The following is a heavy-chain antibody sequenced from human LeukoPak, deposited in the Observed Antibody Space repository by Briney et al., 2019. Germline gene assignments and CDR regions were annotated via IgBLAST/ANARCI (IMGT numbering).Heavy chain of an antibody. D-gene: IGHD3-9*01. CDR3: ARDTLNGPFVISLDY. CDR1: GFSFSSYG. J-gene: IGHJ4*02. CDR2: ISSDGRVE. V-gene: IGHV3-48*04. Sequence: GGSLRLSCAASGFSFSSYGMHWVRQAPGKGLEWVSHISSDGRVETYVDSVRGRFTMSRDNAKNFLFLQMSGLRAEDTAVYYCARDTLNGPFVISLDYWGQGALVTVSS.